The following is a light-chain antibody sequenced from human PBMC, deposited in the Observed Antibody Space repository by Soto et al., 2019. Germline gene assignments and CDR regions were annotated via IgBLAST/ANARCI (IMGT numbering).Light chain of an antibody. J-gene: IGKJ1*01. V-gene: IGKV2-40*01. CDR1: QSLLNSDDGNTY. Sequence: DIVMTQTPLSLPVTPGEPASISCRSSQSLLNSDDGNTYLDWYLQKPGQSPQLLIYTLSYRASXVXGXXRGSGSGSDFTLKISSVEAEDVGVYYCMQRIEFPWTFGQGTKVEIK. CDR2: TLS. CDR3: MQRIEFPWT.